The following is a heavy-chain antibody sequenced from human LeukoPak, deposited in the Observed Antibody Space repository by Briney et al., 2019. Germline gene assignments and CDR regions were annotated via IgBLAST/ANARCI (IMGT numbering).Heavy chain of an antibody. CDR3: ARTCRAFRKYYYDSSGYYCDPGLSWFDP. CDR2: MNPNSGNT. D-gene: IGHD3-22*01. Sequence: GASVKVSCKASGYTFTSYDINWVRQATGQGLEWMGWMNPNSGNTGYAQKFQGRVTMTRNTSISTAYMELSRLRSEDTAVYYCARTCRAFRKYYYDSSGYYCDPGLSWFDPWGQGTLVTVSS. V-gene: IGHV1-8*01. J-gene: IGHJ5*02. CDR1: GYTFTSYD.